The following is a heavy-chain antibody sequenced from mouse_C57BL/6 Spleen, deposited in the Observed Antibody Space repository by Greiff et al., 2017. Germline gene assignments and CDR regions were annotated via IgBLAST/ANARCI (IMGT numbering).Heavy chain of an antibody. CDR2: IDPSDSYT. Sequence: VQLQQPGAELVMPGASVKLSCKASGYTFTSYWMHWVKQRPGQGLEWIGEIDPSDSYTNYNQKFKGKSTLTVDKSSSTAYMQLSSLTSEDSAVYYCASGEDYYGSSFWFAYWGQGTLVTVSA. CDR3: ASGEDYYGSSFWFAY. V-gene: IGHV1-69*01. D-gene: IGHD1-1*01. J-gene: IGHJ3*01. CDR1: GYTFTSYW.